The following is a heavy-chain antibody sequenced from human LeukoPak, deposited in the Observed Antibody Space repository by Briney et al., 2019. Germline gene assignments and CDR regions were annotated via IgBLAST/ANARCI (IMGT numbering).Heavy chain of an antibody. J-gene: IGHJ5*02. CDR3: ARAGIGCSSTSCRFDP. Sequence: SETLSLTCAVSGYSISSGYYWGWIRQPPGKGLEWIGSIYHSGSTYYNPSLKSRVTISVDTSKNQFSLKLSSVTAADTAVYYRARAGIGCSSTSCRFDPWGQGTLVIVSS. CDR2: IYHSGST. D-gene: IGHD2-2*01. CDR1: GYSISSGYY. V-gene: IGHV4-38-2*01.